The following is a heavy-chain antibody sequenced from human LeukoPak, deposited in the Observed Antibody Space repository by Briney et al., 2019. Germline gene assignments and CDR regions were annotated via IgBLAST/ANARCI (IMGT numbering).Heavy chain of an antibody. Sequence: PGGSLRLSCAASGFSFGSHPMNWVRQAPGKGLEWVSGVTGSGDATFYIDSVKGRFTISRDNSKNTLYLQMNGLRAEDTAVYYCARGVMAARLYYFDCWGRGILVTVSS. V-gene: IGHV3-23*01. CDR3: ARGVMAARLYYFDC. CDR1: GFSFGSHP. D-gene: IGHD2-21*01. J-gene: IGHJ4*02. CDR2: VTGSGDAT.